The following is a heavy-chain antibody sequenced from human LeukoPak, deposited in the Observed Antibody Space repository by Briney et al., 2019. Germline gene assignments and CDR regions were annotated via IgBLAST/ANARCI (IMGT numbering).Heavy chain of an antibody. CDR3: ARDYGWGLTSRGLDV. V-gene: IGHV3-30*03. D-gene: IGHD6-19*01. CDR1: GFTFSSYG. CDR2: ISYDGSNK. Sequence: GGSLRLSCAASGFTFSSYGMHWVRQAPGKGLEWVAVISYDGSNKYYADSVKGRFTISRDNSKNTLYVQMNSLRAEDTAVYYCARDYGWGLTSRGLDVWGQGTTVTVSS. J-gene: IGHJ6*02.